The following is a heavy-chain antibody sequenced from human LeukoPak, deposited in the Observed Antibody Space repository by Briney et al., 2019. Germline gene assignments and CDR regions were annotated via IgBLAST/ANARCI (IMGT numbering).Heavy chain of an antibody. CDR3: ARDSVEAYYYDSSGPTGDAFDI. V-gene: IGHV3-74*01. CDR1: GFTFSSYW. J-gene: IGHJ3*02. CDR2: INSDGGST. D-gene: IGHD3-22*01. Sequence: GGSLRLSCAASGFTFSSYWMHWVRQAAGKGLAWVSRINSDGGSTSYADSVKGRFTISRDNAKNTLYLQMNSLRAEDTAVYYCARDSVEAYYYDSSGPTGDAFDIWGQGTMVTVSS.